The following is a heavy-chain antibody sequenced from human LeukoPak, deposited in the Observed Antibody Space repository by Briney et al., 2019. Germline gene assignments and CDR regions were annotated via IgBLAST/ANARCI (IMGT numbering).Heavy chain of an antibody. J-gene: IGHJ4*02. CDR3: ARDPGHGSGSYGDYYFDH. Sequence: PSETLSLTCAVSGGSISSSNWWSWVRQPPGKGLEWIGEIYHSGSTNYNPSLKSRVTISVDKSKNQFSLKLSSVTAADTAVYYCARDPGHGSGSYGDYYFDHWGQGTLVTVSS. CDR1: GGSISSSNW. CDR2: IYHSGST. D-gene: IGHD3-10*01. V-gene: IGHV4-4*02.